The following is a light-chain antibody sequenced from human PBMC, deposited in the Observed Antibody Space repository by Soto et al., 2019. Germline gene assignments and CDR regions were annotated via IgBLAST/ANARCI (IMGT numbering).Light chain of an antibody. CDR2: DVS. CDR3: CSYAGNYGVV. Sequence: QSALTQPRSVSGSPGQSVTISCTGTSSDVGGYNYVSWYQQHPGKAPKLMIYDVSKRPSGVPDRFSGSKSGNTVSLTISGLQAEDEADYYCCSYAGNYGVVFGGGTKLTVL. CDR1: SSDVGGYNY. J-gene: IGLJ2*01. V-gene: IGLV2-11*01.